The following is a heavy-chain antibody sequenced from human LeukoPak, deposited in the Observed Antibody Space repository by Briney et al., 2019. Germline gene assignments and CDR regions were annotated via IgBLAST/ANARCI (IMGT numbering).Heavy chain of an antibody. CDR2: ISGSGGST. CDR1: GFTFSSYA. J-gene: IGHJ6*02. CDR3: AKERELGPYYYYYYGMDV. D-gene: IGHD7-27*01. Sequence: GGSLRLSCAASGFTFSSYAMSWVRQAPGKGLEWVSAISGSGGSTYYADSVKGRFTISRDNSKNTLYLQMNSLRAEDTAVYYCAKERELGPYYYYYYGMDVWGQGATVTVSS. V-gene: IGHV3-23*01.